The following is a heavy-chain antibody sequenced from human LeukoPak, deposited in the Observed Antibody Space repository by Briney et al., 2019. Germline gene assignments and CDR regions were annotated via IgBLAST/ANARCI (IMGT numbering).Heavy chain of an antibody. CDR2: INPNFGGT. Sequence: ASVKVSGKTSGYAFTDYFMHWVRQAPGQGPEWMGLINPNFGGTAYAHKFQDRVTMTRDTSISTVYMELTSLTSDDTAVYYCARGSQGFDYWGQGTLVTVSS. V-gene: IGHV1-2*02. CDR3: ARGSQGFDY. CDR1: GYAFTDYF. J-gene: IGHJ4*02.